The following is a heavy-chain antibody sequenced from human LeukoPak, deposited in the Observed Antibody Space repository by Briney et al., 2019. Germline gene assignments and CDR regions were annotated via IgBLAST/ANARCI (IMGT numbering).Heavy chain of an antibody. CDR1: GGSFSGYY. D-gene: IGHD3-10*01. J-gene: IGHJ6*04. CDR2: INHSGST. Sequence: SETLSLTCAVYGGSFSGYYWSWIRQPPGKGLEWMGEINHSGSTNYNPSLKSRVTISVDTSKNQFSLKLSSVTAADTAVYYCARGPITMVRGALRYYYGMDVWGKGTTVTVSS. CDR3: ARGPITMVRGALRYYYGMDV. V-gene: IGHV4-34*01.